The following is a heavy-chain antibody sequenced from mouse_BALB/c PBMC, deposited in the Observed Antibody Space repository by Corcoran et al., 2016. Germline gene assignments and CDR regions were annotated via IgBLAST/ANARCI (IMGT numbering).Heavy chain of an antibody. V-gene: IGHV1-18*01. Sequence: VLMQQSGPELVKPGASVKIPCKASGYTFTDYNMDWVKQSHGKSLEWIGDINPNNGGTIYNQKFKGKATLTVDKSSSTAYMELRSLTSEDTAVYYCARKGTARATRGFAYWGQGTLVTVSA. J-gene: IGHJ3*01. CDR3: ARKGTARATRGFAY. D-gene: IGHD3-1*01. CDR1: GYTFTDYN. CDR2: INPNNGGT.